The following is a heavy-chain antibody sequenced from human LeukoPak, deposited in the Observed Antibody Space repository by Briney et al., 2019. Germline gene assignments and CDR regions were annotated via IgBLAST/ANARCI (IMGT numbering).Heavy chain of an antibody. J-gene: IGHJ4*02. CDR1: GGSISSGGYS. Sequence: SETLSLTCAVSGGSISSGGYSWSWIRQPPGKGLEWIGYIYHSGSTYYNPSLKSRVTISVDRSKNQFSLKLSSVTAADAAVYYCAIEYCSSTSCYDPHFDYWGQGTLVTVSS. V-gene: IGHV4-30-2*01. CDR2: IYHSGST. D-gene: IGHD2-2*01. CDR3: AIEYCSSTSCYDPHFDY.